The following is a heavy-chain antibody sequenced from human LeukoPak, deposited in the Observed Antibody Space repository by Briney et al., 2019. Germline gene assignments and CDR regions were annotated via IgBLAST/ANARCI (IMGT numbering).Heavy chain of an antibody. D-gene: IGHD2-15*01. CDR3: ARAIPPAGRKGGAFDI. CDR1: GGSISSYY. Sequence: SETLSLTCTVSGGSISSYYWSWIRQPPGKGLEWIGYIYYSGSINYNPSLKSRVTISVDTSKNQFSLKLSSVTAADTAVYYCARAIPPAGRKGGAFDIWGQGTMVTVSS. V-gene: IGHV4-59*01. CDR2: IYYSGSI. J-gene: IGHJ3*02.